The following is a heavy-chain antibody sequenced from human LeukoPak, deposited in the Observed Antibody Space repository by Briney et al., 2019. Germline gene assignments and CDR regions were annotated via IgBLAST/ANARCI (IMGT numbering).Heavy chain of an antibody. CDR3: AKEGGAGRYDYIWVRYRSDY. D-gene: IGHD3-16*02. J-gene: IGHJ4*02. Sequence: GGSLRLSCAASGFTFSSYSMNWVRQAPGKGLEWVSSISSSSSYIYYADSVKGRFTISRDNAKNSLYLQMNSLRAEDTAVYYCAKEGGAGRYDYIWVRYRSDYWGQATLVTVSS. CDR2: ISSSSSYI. CDR1: GFTFSSYS. V-gene: IGHV3-21*04.